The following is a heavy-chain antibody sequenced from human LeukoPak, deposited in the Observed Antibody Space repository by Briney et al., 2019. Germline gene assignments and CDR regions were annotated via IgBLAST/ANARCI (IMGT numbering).Heavy chain of an antibody. Sequence: GSPVKVSCKASGGTFSSYAISWVRQAPGQGLEWMGGIIPIFGTANYAQKFQGRVTITADKSTSTAYMELSSLRSEDTAVYYCARDYSGDYYGSGSYYYFDYWGQGTLVTVSS. CDR3: ARDYSGDYYGSGSYYYFDY. CDR2: IIPIFGTA. D-gene: IGHD3-10*01. CDR1: GGTFSSYA. V-gene: IGHV1-69*06. J-gene: IGHJ4*02.